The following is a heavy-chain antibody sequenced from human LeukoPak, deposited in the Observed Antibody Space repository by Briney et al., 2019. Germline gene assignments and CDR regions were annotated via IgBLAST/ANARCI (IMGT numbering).Heavy chain of an antibody. V-gene: IGHV4-59*08. J-gene: IGHJ1*01. CDR1: GGSISSYY. CDR3: ARHGCSGGGCPFQH. CDR2: IYYSGST. D-gene: IGHD2-15*01. Sequence: TSETLSLTCTVSGGSISSYYWSWIRQPPGKGLEWIGYIYYSGSTKYSPSLKSRVTISVDTSKNQFSLELTSVSAADTAVYYCARHGCSGGGCPFQHWGQGALVTVSS.